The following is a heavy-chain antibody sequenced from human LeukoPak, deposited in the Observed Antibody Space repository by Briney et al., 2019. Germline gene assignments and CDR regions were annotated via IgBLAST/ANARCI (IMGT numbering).Heavy chain of an antibody. J-gene: IGHJ4*02. CDR3: AKVGSLLWFGDFSY. CDR1: GFTFSSYS. Sequence: GGSLRLSCAASGFTFSSYSMNWVRQAPGKGLEWVSSISSSSSYIYYADSVKGRFTISRDNAKNSLYLQMNSLRAEDTAVYYCAKVGSLLWFGDFSYWGQGTLVTVSS. CDR2: ISSSSSYI. D-gene: IGHD3-10*01. V-gene: IGHV3-21*01.